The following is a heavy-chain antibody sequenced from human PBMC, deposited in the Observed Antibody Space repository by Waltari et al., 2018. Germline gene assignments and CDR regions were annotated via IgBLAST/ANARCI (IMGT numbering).Heavy chain of an antibody. CDR3: TTDSGDFPYYYGMDV. V-gene: IGHV3-43D*04. CDR2: ISWDGGST. Sequence: EVQLVESGGVVVQPGGSLRLSCAASGFTFDDYAMPWVRQATGKGLEWVPLISWDGGSTYYADSVKGRFTISRDNSKNSLYLQMNSLKTEDTAVYYCTTDSGDFPYYYGMDVWGQGTTVTVSS. D-gene: IGHD3-3*01. CDR1: GFTFDDYA. J-gene: IGHJ6*02.